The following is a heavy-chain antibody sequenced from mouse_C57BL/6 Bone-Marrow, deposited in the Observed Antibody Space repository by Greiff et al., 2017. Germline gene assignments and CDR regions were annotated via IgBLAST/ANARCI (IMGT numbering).Heavy chain of an antibody. J-gene: IGHJ4*01. CDR3: ARENDADHDLSARDY. CDR1: GFTFSSYA. Sequence: EVQLVESGGGLVKPGGSLKLSCAASGFTFSSYAMSWVRQTPEKRLEWVATISDGGSYTYYPDNVKGRFTISRDNAKNNLYLQMSHLKSEDTAMYYRARENDADHDLSARDYWGQGTSVTVSS. D-gene: IGHD2-3*01. CDR2: ISDGGSYT. V-gene: IGHV5-4*01.